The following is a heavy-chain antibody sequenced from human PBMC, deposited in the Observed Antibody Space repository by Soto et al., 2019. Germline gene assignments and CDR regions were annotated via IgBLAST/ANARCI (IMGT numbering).Heavy chain of an antibody. Sequence: GASVQVSCKASGYTFTGYYVHWVRQAPGQGLEWMGWINPNSGGTNYAQKFQGRVTMTRDTSISTAYMELSRLRSDDTAVYYCARGRWDYGSGSYSYWGQGTLVTVSS. CDR1: GYTFTGYY. D-gene: IGHD3-10*01. J-gene: IGHJ4*02. V-gene: IGHV1-2*02. CDR2: INPNSGGT. CDR3: ARGRWDYGSGSYSY.